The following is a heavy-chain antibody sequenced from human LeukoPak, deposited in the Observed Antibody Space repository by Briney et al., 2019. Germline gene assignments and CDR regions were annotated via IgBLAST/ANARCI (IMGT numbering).Heavy chain of an antibody. CDR2: IGISSGNT. V-gene: IGHV3-48*04. CDR3: ARDHNYAFDN. J-gene: IGHJ4*02. Sequence: GGSPRLSCAASGFPLNDYSMELGRPGPGEGVEWISYIGISSGNTKYADSVKGRFTISGDNAKNSLYLQMNNLRVEDTAVYYCARDHNYAFDNWGQGTLVTVSS. CDR1: GFPLNDYS. D-gene: IGHD1-1*01.